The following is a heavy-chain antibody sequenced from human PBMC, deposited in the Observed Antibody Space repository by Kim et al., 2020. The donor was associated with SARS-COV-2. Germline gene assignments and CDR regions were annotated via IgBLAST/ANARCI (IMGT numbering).Heavy chain of an antibody. CDR2: IYTSGST. CDR1: GGSISSYY. V-gene: IGHV4-4*07. CDR3: AREPIKTLEWLFIVEGGYWDFDL. D-gene: IGHD3-3*01. Sequence: SETLSLTCTVSGGSISSYYWSWIRQPAGKGLEWIGRIYTSGSTNYNPSLKSRVTMSVDTSKNQFSLKLSSVTAADTAVYYCAREPIKTLEWLFIVEGGYWDFDLWGRGTLVTVSS. J-gene: IGHJ2*01.